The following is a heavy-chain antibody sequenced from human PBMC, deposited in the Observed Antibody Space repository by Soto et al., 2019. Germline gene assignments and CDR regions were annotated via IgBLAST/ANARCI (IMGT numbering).Heavy chain of an antibody. CDR2: INPNSGGT. CDR1: GYTFTGYY. CDR3: ARGGILRDYYYYYGMDV. Sequence: ASVKVSCKASGYTFTGYYMHWVLQAPGQGLEWMGWINPNSGGTNYAQKFQGWVTMTRDTSISTAYMELSRLRSDDTAVYYCARGGILRDYYYYYGMDVWGQGTTVT. J-gene: IGHJ6*02. V-gene: IGHV1-2*04.